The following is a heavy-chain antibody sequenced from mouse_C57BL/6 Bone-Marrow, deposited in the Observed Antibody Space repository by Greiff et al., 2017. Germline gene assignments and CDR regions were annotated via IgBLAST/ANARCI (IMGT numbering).Heavy chain of an antibody. D-gene: IGHD2-12*01. CDR3: ARGFTYAMDY. J-gene: IGHJ4*01. V-gene: IGHV1-66*01. Sequence: QVQLQQSGPELVKPGASVKISCKASGYSFTSYYIHWVKQRPGQGLEWIGWIYPGSGNTKYNEKFKGKATLTADTSSSTAYMQLSSLTSEDSAVYYCARGFTYAMDYWGQGTSVTVSP. CDR2: IYPGSGNT. CDR1: GYSFTSYY.